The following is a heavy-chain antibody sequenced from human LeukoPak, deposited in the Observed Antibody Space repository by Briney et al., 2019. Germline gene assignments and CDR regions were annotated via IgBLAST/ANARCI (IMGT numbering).Heavy chain of an antibody. J-gene: IGHJ4*02. V-gene: IGHV4-59*01. CDR3: ARDLGEGYYYDSSALDY. Sequence: SETLSLTCTVSGGSISSYYWSWIRQPPGKGLEWIGYISYSGSTNYNPSLKSRVTISVDTSKNQFSLKLSSVTAADTAVYYCARDLGEGYYYDSSALDYWGQGTLVTVSS. D-gene: IGHD3-22*01. CDR1: GGSISSYY. CDR2: ISYSGST.